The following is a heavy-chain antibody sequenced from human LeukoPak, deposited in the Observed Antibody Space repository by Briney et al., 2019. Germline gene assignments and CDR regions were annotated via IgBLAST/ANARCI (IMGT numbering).Heavy chain of an antibody. CDR3: ARGSVTDY. CDR2: IYYNGIT. CDR1: GGSIRISSYY. Sequence: PSETLSLTCTVSGGSIRISSYYWGWIRQPPGKGLEWIGSIYYNGITYYNPSLKSRVTISVDTSKNQFSLKLSSVTAADTAVYYCARGSVTDYWGQGTLVTVSS. J-gene: IGHJ4*02. V-gene: IGHV4-39*07. D-gene: IGHD4-11*01.